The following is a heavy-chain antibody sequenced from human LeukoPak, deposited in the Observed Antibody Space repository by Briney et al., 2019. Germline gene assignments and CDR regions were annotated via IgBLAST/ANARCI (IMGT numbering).Heavy chain of an antibody. CDR3: ARHDCSSTSCRDAFDI. V-gene: IGHV5-51*01. CDR1: ESSFSAYW. J-gene: IGHJ3*02. CDR2: IYPGDSDT. Sequence: GESLKISCRGSESSFSAYWIGWVRQLPGKGLEGMGIIYPGDSDTRYSPSFQGQVTISADKSINTAYLQWSSLKASDTAMYYCARHDCSSTSCRDAFDIWGQGTMVTVSS. D-gene: IGHD2-2*01.